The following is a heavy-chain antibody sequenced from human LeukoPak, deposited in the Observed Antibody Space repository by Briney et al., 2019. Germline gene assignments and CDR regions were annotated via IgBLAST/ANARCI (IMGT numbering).Heavy chain of an antibody. J-gene: IGHJ6*02. Sequence: GGSLRLSCAASGFTFVSYAMCWVRQAPGKGLEWVSAISDSGDTTYYADSVKGRFTISRDNSKNTLYLQMNSLRAEDTAVYYCAKAELAYCGGDCYWNYYYYGMDVWGQGTTVTVSS. V-gene: IGHV3-23*01. CDR1: GFTFVSYA. CDR2: ISDSGDTT. CDR3: AKAELAYCGGDCYWNYYYYGMDV. D-gene: IGHD2-21*02.